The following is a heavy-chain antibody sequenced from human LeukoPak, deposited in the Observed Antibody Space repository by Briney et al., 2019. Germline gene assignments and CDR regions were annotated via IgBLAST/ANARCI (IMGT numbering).Heavy chain of an antibody. V-gene: IGHV4-61*02. Sequence: PSETLSLTCTVSGGSISSGSYYWSWIRQPAGKGLEWIGRIYTSGSTNYNPSLKSRVTISVDTSKNQFSLKLSSVTAADTAVYYCARTLSTTYYDFWSGYFSYMDVWGKGTTVTVSS. CDR2: IYTSGST. J-gene: IGHJ6*03. CDR3: ARTLSTTYYDFWSGYFSYMDV. D-gene: IGHD3-3*01. CDR1: GGSISSGSYY.